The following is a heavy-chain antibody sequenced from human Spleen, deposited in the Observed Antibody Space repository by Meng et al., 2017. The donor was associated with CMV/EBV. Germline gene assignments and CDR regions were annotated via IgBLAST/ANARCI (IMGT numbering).Heavy chain of an antibody. CDR3: ARESTAAVGDWFDP. CDR2: IYYSGST. D-gene: IGHD6-25*01. CDR1: GGSISSYY. Sequence: CTVSGGSISSYYWSWIRQPPGKGLEWIGYIYYSGSTNYNPSLKSRVTISVDTSKNQFSLKLSSVTAADTAVYYCARESTAAVGDWFDPWGQGTLVTVSS. V-gene: IGHV4-59*01. J-gene: IGHJ5*02.